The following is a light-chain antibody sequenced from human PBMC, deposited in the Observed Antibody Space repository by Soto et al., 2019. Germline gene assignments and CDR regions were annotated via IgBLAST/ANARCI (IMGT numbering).Light chain of an antibody. CDR1: QGISDS. CDR3: QQYNGYPLT. CDR2: DAS. J-gene: IGKJ4*01. V-gene: IGKV1-9*01. Sequence: DIQLTQSPSFLSASVGDRVTITCRASQGISDSLAWYQQKPGKAPNLLIYDASTLQSGVPSRFSGSTSGTEFTLTISSLPPEYFATYYCQQYNGYPLTFGGGTKVGIK.